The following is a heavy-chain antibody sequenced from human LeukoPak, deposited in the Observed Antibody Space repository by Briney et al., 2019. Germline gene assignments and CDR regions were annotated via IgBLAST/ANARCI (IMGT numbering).Heavy chain of an antibody. V-gene: IGHV3-7*01. CDR2: IRQAGSEK. J-gene: IGHJ4*02. CDR3: ARAARLGYCSSTSCLWPYYFDY. D-gene: IGHD2-2*01. Sequence: GGSLRLSCAASGFTFSSYCMSWVRQAPGKGLEWVANIRQAGSEKYYVDSVKGRFTISRDNSKNTLYLQMNSLRAEDTAVYYCARAARLGYCSSTSCLWPYYFDYWGQGTLVTVSS. CDR1: GFTFSSYC.